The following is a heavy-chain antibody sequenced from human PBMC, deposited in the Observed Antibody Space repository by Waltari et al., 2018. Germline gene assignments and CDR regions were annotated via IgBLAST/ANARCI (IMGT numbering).Heavy chain of an antibody. Sequence: QVQLQESGPGLVKPSQTLSLTCTVSGGSISSGSYYWSWIRQPAGKGLEWIGYIYTSGGTNYNPSLKNRVTISVDTSKNQFSLELSSVTAADTAVYYWARALDAFDIWGQGTMVTVSS. V-gene: IGHV4-61*09. J-gene: IGHJ3*02. CDR2: IYTSGGT. CDR1: GGSISSGSYY. CDR3: ARALDAFDI.